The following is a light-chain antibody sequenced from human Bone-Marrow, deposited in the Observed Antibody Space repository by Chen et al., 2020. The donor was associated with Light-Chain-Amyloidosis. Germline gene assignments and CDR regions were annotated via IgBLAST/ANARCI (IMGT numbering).Light chain of an antibody. Sequence: SYELTQPPSVSVSPGQTARIPCSGDDLPTKYAYWYQQKPGQAPVLVIQRDTERPSGNSERFSGSSSGTTATLTISGVQAEDEADYHCQSADSSGTYEVIFGGGTKLAVL. V-gene: IGLV3-25*03. CDR2: RDT. CDR3: QSADSSGTYEVI. CDR1: DLPTKY. J-gene: IGLJ2*01.